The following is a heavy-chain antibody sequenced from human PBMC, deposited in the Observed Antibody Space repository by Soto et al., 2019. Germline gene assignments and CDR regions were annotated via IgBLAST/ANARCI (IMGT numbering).Heavy chain of an antibody. CDR1: GFTFSDYY. D-gene: IGHD3-22*01. CDR3: ARDDLSDSSGYKFSFDH. J-gene: IGHJ4*02. V-gene: IGHV3-11*01. CDR2: ISKSGSTI. Sequence: QVQLVESGGGMVKPGGSLRLSCAASGFTFSDYYMSWIRQAPGKGLEWISYISKSGSTIYYADSVKGRFTISRDNAKKSLYLQMNSLRAEDTAVYYCARDDLSDSSGYKFSFDHWGQGTLVTVSS.